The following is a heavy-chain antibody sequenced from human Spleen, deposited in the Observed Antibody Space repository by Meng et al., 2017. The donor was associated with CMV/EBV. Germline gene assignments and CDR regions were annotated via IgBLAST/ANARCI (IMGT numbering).Heavy chain of an antibody. CDR1: SGDYY. Sequence: SGDYYCSWIRQPPGKGLEWIGYIYYSGSTYYDPSLKSRVTISVDTSKNQFSLKLSSVTAADTAVYYCARTPAYCGGDCYSGGWFDPWGQGTLVTVSS. CDR2: IYYSGST. CDR3: ARTPAYCGGDCYSGGWFDP. J-gene: IGHJ5*02. V-gene: IGHV4-30-4*08. D-gene: IGHD2-21*01.